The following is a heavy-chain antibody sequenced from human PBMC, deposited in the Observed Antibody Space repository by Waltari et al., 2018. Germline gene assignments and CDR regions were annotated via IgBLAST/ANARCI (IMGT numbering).Heavy chain of an antibody. CDR2: IRYDGSNK. CDR3: ARGGGVVTSGYFDY. V-gene: IGHV3-30*02. CDR1: GFTFSSYG. J-gene: IGHJ4*02. Sequence: QVQLVESGGGVVQPGGSLRLSCAASGFTFSSYGMHWVRQAPGKGLEWVAFIRYDGSNKYYADSVKGRVTISRDNSKNTLYLQMNSLRAEDTAVYYCARGGGVVTSGYFDYWGQGTLVTVSS. D-gene: IGHD2-15*01.